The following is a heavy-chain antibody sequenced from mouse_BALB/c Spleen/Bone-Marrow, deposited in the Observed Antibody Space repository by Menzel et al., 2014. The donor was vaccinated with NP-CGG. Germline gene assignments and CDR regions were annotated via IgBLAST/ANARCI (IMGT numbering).Heavy chain of an antibody. Sequence: EVMLVESGRGLVQPGGSLRLSCATSGFTFTDYYMSWVRQPPGKALEWLGFIRNKANGYTTEYSASVKGRFTISRDNPQSILYLQMNTLRAEDSATYYCARDRGLTYFDYWGQGTTLTVSS. V-gene: IGHV7-3*02. CDR1: GFTFTDYY. CDR3: ARDRGLTYFDY. D-gene: IGHD2-4*01. J-gene: IGHJ2*01. CDR2: IRNKANGYTT.